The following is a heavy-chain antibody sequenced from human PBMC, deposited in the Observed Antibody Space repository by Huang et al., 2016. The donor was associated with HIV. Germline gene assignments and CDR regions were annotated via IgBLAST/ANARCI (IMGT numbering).Heavy chain of an antibody. CDR1: GYTLTSYG. J-gene: IGHJ4*02. D-gene: IGHD3-10*01. V-gene: IGHV1-18*04. CDR3: ARESVWFGELYFDY. Sequence: QVQMVQSGAEVKKPGASVKVSCKGSGYTLTSYGISWVRQAPGQGLEWMGWISGDTGYTNYAEKCQGRVTLSTDSSTTTAYMELRSLRYDDTAVYYCARESVWFGELYFDYWGQGTLVAVSS. CDR2: ISGDTGYT.